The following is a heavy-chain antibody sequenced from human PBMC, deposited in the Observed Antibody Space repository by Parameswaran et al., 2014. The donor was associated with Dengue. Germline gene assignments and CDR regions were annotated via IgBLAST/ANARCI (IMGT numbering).Heavy chain of an antibody. CDR2: IYPGDSDT. D-gene: IGHD3-22*01. CDR3: ARQRDSSGYYGDV. V-gene: IGHV5-51*01. Sequence: VRQMPGKGLEWMGIIYPGDSDTRYSPSFQGQVTISADKSISTAYLQWSSLKASDTAMYYCARQRDSSGYYGDVWGQGTTVTVSS. J-gene: IGHJ6*02.